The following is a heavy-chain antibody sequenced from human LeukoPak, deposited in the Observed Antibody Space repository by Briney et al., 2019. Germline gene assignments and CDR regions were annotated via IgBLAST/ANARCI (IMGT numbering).Heavy chain of an antibody. CDR1: GVSVGSAGYY. V-gene: IGHV4-61*08. D-gene: IGHD1-26*01. Sequence: PSETLSLTCSVSGVSVGSAGYYWTWIRQPPGKGLEWIGYMYYTANSNYNPFLKSRVTMSLDPSQNEFSLRLTSVTAADTAVYDCARSQSQSGSYRYYFAYWGQGILVTVSS. J-gene: IGHJ4*02. CDR2: MYYTANS. CDR3: ARSQSQSGSYRYYFAY.